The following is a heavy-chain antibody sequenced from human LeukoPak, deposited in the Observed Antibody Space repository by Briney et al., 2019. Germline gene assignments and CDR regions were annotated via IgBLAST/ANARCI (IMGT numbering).Heavy chain of an antibody. CDR3: AKEVGQTYGQGFDS. V-gene: IGHV3-23*01. J-gene: IGHJ4*02. CDR2: ISNSGGST. D-gene: IGHD3-10*02. Sequence: PGGSLRLSCAVSGFTFSSYAMSWVRQAPGKGLEWVSVISNSGGSTYYADSVKGRFTISRDNSKNTLYLQMNSLRAEDTAVYYCAKEVGQTYGQGFDSWGQGTLVTVSS. CDR1: GFTFSSYA.